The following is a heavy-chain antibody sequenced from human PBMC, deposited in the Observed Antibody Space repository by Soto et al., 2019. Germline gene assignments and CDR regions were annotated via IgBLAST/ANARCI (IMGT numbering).Heavy chain of an antibody. V-gene: IGHV3-33*01. CDR3: ARDRSSSLYYFDY. J-gene: IGHJ4*02. Sequence: QVQLVESGGGVVQPGRSLRLSCAASGFTFSSYGMHWVRQAPGKGLEWVAVIWYDGSNKYYADSVKGRFTISRDNSKNTLYLQMNSLRAEDTAVYYGARDRSSSLYYFDYWGQGTLVTVSS. CDR2: IWYDGSNK. D-gene: IGHD6-13*01. CDR1: GFTFSSYG.